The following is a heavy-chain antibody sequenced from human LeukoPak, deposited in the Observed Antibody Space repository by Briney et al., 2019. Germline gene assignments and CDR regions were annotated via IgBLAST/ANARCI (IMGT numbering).Heavy chain of an antibody. V-gene: IGHV3-20*01. Sequence: PGESLRLSCAASGFTFDDYGMSWFRQAPGKGLQWVSGLNRNGDITGYADSVKGRFIISRDNAKNSLYLQMNSLRAEDTALYHCARKGVGGELGGFDYWGQGTLVTVSS. CDR2: LNRNGDIT. J-gene: IGHJ4*02. CDR3: ARKGVGGELGGFDY. CDR1: GFTFDDYG. D-gene: IGHD3-16*01.